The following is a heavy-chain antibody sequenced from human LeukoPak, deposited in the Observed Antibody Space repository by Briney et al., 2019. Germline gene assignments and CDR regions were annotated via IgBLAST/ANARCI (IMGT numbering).Heavy chain of an antibody. D-gene: IGHD1-26*01. J-gene: IGHJ6*03. CDR2: INPNSGGT. CDR1: GYTFTGYY. Sequence: AASVKVSCKASGYTFTGYYMHWVRQAPGQGLEWMGWINPNSGGTNYAQKFQGRVTMTRDTSISTAYMELSRLRSEDTAVYYCARGVGATISYYHYYIDVWGKGTTVTVSS. CDR3: ARGVGATISYYHYYIDV. V-gene: IGHV1-2*02.